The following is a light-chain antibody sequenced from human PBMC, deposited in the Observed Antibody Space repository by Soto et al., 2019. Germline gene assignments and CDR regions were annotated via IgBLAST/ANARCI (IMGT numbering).Light chain of an antibody. V-gene: IGKV3-20*01. CDR3: QHYGSSPPFT. CDR2: GAS. J-gene: IGKJ3*01. CDR1: QSVINNY. Sequence: EIVFTQSPGTLSLSPGERAILSCRSSQSVINNYLAWYRQKPGQAPKLLIYGASNRATGIPDSFSGSGSGTDFTLTISRLEPEDFAVYYCQHYGSSPPFTFGPVTKVAIK.